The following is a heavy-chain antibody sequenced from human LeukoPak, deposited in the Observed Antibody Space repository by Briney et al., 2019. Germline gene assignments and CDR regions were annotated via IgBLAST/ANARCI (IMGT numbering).Heavy chain of an antibody. CDR2: ISSSSSTI. Sequence: GGSLRLSCAASGFTFSSYSMNSVRQAPGKGLEWVSYISSSSSTISYADSVKGRFTISRDNAKNSLYLQMNSMRDEDTAVYYCARELYGSGSYMGYWGQGTLVTVPS. CDR1: GFTFSSYS. D-gene: IGHD3-10*01. CDR3: ARELYGSGSYMGY. J-gene: IGHJ4*02. V-gene: IGHV3-48*02.